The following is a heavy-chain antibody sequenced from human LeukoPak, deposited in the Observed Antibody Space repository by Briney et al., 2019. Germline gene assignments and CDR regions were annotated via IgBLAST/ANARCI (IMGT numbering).Heavy chain of an antibody. CDR1: GFTFKNCA. Sequence: TGGSLRLSCVASGFTFKNCAMSWVRQAPGRGLEWVSGINYSGGHKYYADSVKGRFTISRDSSKNTLSLQMSSLTTEDTAVYYCAKDDSMTLDHFDYWGRGALVTVSS. CDR2: INYSGGHK. CDR3: AKDDSMTLDHFDY. D-gene: IGHD4-11*01. V-gene: IGHV3-23*01. J-gene: IGHJ4*02.